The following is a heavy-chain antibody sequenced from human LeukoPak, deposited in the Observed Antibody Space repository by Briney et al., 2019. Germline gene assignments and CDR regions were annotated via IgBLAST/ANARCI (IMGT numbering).Heavy chain of an antibody. CDR2: ISSSSSYI. CDR3: ARLRGYSYGSDFDY. Sequence: GGSLRLSCAASGFTFSSYSMNWARQAPGKGLEWVSSISSSSSYIYYADPVKGRFTISRDNAKNSLYLQMNSLRAEDTAVYYCARLRGYSYGSDFDYWGQGTLVTVSS. CDR1: GFTFSSYS. J-gene: IGHJ4*02. D-gene: IGHD5-18*01. V-gene: IGHV3-21*01.